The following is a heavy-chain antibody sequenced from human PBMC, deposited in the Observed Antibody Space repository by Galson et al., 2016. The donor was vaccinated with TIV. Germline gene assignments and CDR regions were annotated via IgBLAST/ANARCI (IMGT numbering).Heavy chain of an antibody. V-gene: IGHV3-53*01. CDR1: GFIVDDNY. J-gene: IGHJ6*02. Sequence: SPRLSCAASGFIVDDNYMTWIRQAPGKGLEWVSVIYGDGRTYYTDSVRGRFTISRDSSKNTLYLQMNSLRAEDTAVYYCARDRYYDARGYYYYYYGMDVWGQGTTVTVSS. CDR3: ARDRYYDARGYYYYYYGMDV. CDR2: IYGDGRT. D-gene: IGHD3-22*01.